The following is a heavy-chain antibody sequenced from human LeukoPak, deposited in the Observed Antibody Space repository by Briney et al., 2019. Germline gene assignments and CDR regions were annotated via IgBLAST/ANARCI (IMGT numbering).Heavy chain of an antibody. J-gene: IGHJ4*02. CDR1: GFTFSSYD. CDR2: ISYDGSNK. D-gene: IGHD1-1*01. Sequence: PARSLRISCAASGFTFSSYDMHWVRQAPGKGLEWVAVISYDGSNKYYEDSVKGRFTISRDNSKNTLYLQMNSLRAEDTAIYYCATDRRQSPADWNRDRFDYWGQGTLVTVSS. CDR3: ATDRRQSPADWNRDRFDY. V-gene: IGHV3-33*05.